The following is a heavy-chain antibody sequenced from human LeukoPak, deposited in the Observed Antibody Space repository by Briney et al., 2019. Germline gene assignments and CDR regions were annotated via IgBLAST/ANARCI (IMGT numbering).Heavy chain of an antibody. D-gene: IGHD3-10*01. CDR2: INPNSGGT. CDR3: ARVLRGSGSYYNARDAFDI. V-gene: IGHV1-2*02. CDR1: GYTFTGYY. Sequence: ASVKVSCKASGYTFTGYYMHWVRQAPGQGLEWMGWINPNSGGTNYAQKFQGRVTMTRDTSISTAYMELSRLRSDDTDVYYCARVLRGSGSYYNARDAFDIWGQGTMVTVSS. J-gene: IGHJ3*02.